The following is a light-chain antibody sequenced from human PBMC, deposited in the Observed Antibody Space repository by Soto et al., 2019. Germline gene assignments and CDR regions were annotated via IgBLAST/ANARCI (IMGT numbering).Light chain of an antibody. Sequence: QSVLTQPASVSGSPGQSITISCTGTSSDGGGYKFVSWYQQHPGKAPKLIIYEVSNRPAGGSNRLSGSKSGNTASLTISGLQAEDEDDYYCSSYTRSSSVVFGGGTKLTVL. CDR1: SSDGGGYKF. J-gene: IGLJ2*01. CDR3: SSYTRSSSVV. V-gene: IGLV2-14*01. CDR2: EVS.